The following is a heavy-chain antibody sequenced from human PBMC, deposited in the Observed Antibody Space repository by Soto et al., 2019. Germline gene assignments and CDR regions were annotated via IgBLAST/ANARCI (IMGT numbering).Heavy chain of an antibody. D-gene: IGHD5-18*01. CDR3: AREDRATPGFPGNGMHV. CDR1: GYTFTGYY. CDR2: INPNSGGT. J-gene: IGHJ6*02. V-gene: IGHV1-2*04. Sequence: QVQLVPSGAEVKKPGASVKVSCKASGYTFTGYYMHWVRQAPGQGLEWMGWINPNSGGTNYAQKFQGWVTMTRDTSISTAYMELSRLRSDDTAVYYCAREDRATPGFPGNGMHVWGQGTTVTVSS.